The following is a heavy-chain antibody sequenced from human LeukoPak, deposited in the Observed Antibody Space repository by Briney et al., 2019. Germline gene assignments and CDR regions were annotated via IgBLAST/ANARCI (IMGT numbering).Heavy chain of an antibody. CDR3: ARAEEYNWNDRGAFDI. V-gene: IGHV1-69*05. Sequence: SVKVSCKASGYTFTSYGISWVRQAPGQGLEWMGGIIPIFGTANYAQKFQGRVTITTDESTSTAYMELSSLRSEDTAVYYCARAEEYNWNDRGAFDIWGQGTMVTVSS. CDR1: GYTFTSYG. J-gene: IGHJ3*02. CDR2: IIPIFGTA. D-gene: IGHD1-1*01.